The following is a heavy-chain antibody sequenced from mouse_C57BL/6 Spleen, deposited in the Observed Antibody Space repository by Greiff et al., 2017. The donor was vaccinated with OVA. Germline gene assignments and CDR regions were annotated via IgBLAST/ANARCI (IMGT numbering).Heavy chain of an antibody. V-gene: IGHV1-22*01. J-gene: IGHJ1*03. CDR1: GYTFTDYN. CDR3: ARGDDGYSCWYFDV. Sequence: EVKLQESGPELVKPGASVTMSCKASGYTFTDYNMHWVQQRHGKSLEWIGYINPNNGGTSYNQKFKGKATLTVNTSSSTAYMELRSLTSEDSAGYYCARGDDGYSCWYFDVWGTGTTVTVSS. D-gene: IGHD2-3*01. CDR2: INPNNGGT.